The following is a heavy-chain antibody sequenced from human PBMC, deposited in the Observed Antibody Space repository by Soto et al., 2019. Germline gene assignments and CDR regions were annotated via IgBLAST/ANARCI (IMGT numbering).Heavy chain of an antibody. D-gene: IGHD5-18*01. Sequence: QVQLVESGGGVVQPGRSLRLSCAASGFTFSSYGMHWVRQAPGTGLEWVAVISYDGSNKYYADSVKGRFTISRDNSKNTLYLQMNSLRAEDTAVYYCAKDHSISIQLWLTGAFDIWGQGTMVTVSS. J-gene: IGHJ3*02. V-gene: IGHV3-30*18. CDR1: GFTFSSYG. CDR2: ISYDGSNK. CDR3: AKDHSISIQLWLTGAFDI.